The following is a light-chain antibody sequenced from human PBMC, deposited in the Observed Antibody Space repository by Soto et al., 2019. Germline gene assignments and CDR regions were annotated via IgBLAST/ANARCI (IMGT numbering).Light chain of an antibody. CDR2: DDS. CDR3: QVWDSSSDHYV. J-gene: IGLJ1*01. Sequence: SYELTQPPSVSVAPGQTARITCGGTNIGSKSVHWYQQKPGQAPVLVVYDDSDRPSGIPERFSGSNSGNTATLTISRVEARDEADYYCQVWDSSSDHYVFGTGTKLSVL. CDR1: NIGSKS. V-gene: IGLV3-21*02.